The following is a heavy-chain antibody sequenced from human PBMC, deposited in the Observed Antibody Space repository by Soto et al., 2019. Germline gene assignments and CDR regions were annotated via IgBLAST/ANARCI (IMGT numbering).Heavy chain of an antibody. D-gene: IGHD6-13*01. CDR3: TRTSAAGKNYYCMVV. J-gene: IGHJ6*02. CDR1: GYSFTSYW. CDR2: IYPGDSDT. V-gene: IGHV5-51*01. Sequence: GESLKISCKGSGYSFTSYWIGWVRQMPGKGLEWMGIIYPGDSDTRYSPSFQGQVTISADKSISTAYLQWSSLKASDTAMYYCTRTSAAGKNYYCMVVWGQGTTVTVS.